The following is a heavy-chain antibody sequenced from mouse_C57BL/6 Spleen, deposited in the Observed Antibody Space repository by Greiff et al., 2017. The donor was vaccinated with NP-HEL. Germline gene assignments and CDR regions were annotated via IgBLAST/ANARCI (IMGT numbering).Heavy chain of an antibody. CDR2: IYPGDGDT. CDR3: ARDTTVVAYYFDY. Sequence: VQLVESGPELVKPGASVKISCKASGYAFSSSWMNWVKQRPGKGLEWIGRIYPGDGDTNYNGKFKGKATLTADKSSSTAYMQLSSLTSEDSAVYFCARDTTVVAYYFDYWGQGTTLTVSS. J-gene: IGHJ2*01. CDR1: GYAFSSSW. D-gene: IGHD1-1*01. V-gene: IGHV1-82*01.